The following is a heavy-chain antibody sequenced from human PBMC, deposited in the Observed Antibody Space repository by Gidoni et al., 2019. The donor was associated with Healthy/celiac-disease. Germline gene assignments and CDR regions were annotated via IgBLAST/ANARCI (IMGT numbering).Heavy chain of an antibody. J-gene: IGHJ5*02. CDR2: INHSGST. Sequence: QVQLQQWGAGLLKPSETLSLTCAVYGGSFSGYYWSWIRQPPGKGLEWIGEINHSGSTNYNPSIKSRVTISVDTSKNQFSLKLSSVTAADTAVYYCARATIAARRSGWWFDPWGKGTLVTVSS. D-gene: IGHD6-6*01. V-gene: IGHV4-34*01. CDR3: ARATIAARRSGWWFDP. CDR1: GGSFSGYY.